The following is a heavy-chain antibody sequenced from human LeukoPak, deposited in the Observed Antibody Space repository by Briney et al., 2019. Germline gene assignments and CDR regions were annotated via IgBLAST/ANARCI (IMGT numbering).Heavy chain of an antibody. CDR1: GFTFSSYG. V-gene: IGHV3-30*02. CDR3: ARPVTGSSSWYGMDV. Sequence: GGSLRLSCAASGFTFSSYGMHWVRQAPGKGLEWVAFIRYDGSNKYYAESVRGRFTISRDNTRNTLYLRMHSLRPEDTAVFYCARPVTGSSSWYGMDVWGQGTTVTVSS. CDR2: IRYDGSNK. J-gene: IGHJ6*02. D-gene: IGHD6-13*01.